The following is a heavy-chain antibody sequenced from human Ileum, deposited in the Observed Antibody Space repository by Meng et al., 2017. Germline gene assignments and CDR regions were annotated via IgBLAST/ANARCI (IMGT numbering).Heavy chain of an antibody. CDR1: GGSLSCYY. CDR3: ARRVGATPYAYNWLDP. V-gene: IGHV4-34*01. CDR2: IDHSGGT. Sequence: QEGAGLVKPSGTRVRPCGVYGGSLSCYYWSWIRPPPGKGLEWIGEIDHSGGTNYNPSLKNRVTISVDTSNNRFSLKLSSVKAADTALYFCARRVGATPYAYNWLDPWGQGTLVTVSS. J-gene: IGHJ5*02. D-gene: IGHD1-26*01.